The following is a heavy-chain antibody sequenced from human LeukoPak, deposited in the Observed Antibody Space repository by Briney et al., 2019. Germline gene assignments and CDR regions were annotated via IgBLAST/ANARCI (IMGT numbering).Heavy chain of an antibody. D-gene: IGHD3-22*01. CDR2: VSYNGNT. CDR3: ARGDDSGAHYPSRFDL. CDR1: GFTVSSNY. J-gene: IGHJ2*01. Sequence: GSLRLSCAASGFTVSSNYMSWVRQAPGEGLEWIGDVSYNGNTNHNPSLKSRVTMSVDTSKNYFSLTVTSVTAADTAVYFCARGDDSGAHYPSRFDLWGRGTLVTVSS. V-gene: IGHV4-59*02.